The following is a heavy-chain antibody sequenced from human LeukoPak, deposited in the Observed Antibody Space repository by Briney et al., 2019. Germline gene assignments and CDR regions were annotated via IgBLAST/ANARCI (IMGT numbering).Heavy chain of an antibody. V-gene: IGHV4-61*02. D-gene: IGHD5-18*01. CDR1: GGSISSGSYY. CDR3: ARAAEWLPPADAFDI. Sequence: SETLSLTCTVSGGSISSGSYYWSWIRQPAWKGLEWIGRIYTSGSTNYNPSLKSRVTISVDTSKNQFSLKLSSVTAADTAVYYCARAAEWLPPADAFDIWGQGTMVTVSS. CDR2: IYTSGST. J-gene: IGHJ3*02.